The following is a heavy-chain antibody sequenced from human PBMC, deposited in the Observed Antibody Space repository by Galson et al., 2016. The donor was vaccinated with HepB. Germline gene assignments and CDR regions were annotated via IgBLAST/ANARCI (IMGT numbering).Heavy chain of an antibody. Sequence: SLRLSCAASGFTFSNAWMNWVRQAPGKGLEWVGRIKSKSDGGTTDIAAPLKGRFTISRADSKNTLYLQMNSLKTEDTAMYYCATEIMATVSYWGQGTLVTVSS. CDR2: IKSKSDGGTT. CDR1: GFTFSNAW. CDR3: ATEIMATVSY. J-gene: IGHJ4*02. V-gene: IGHV3-15*07. D-gene: IGHD5-24*01.